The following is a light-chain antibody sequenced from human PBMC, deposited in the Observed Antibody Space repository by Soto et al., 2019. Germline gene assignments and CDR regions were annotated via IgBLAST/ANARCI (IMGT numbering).Light chain of an antibody. CDR3: SSYTSISSLGI. J-gene: IGLJ1*01. CDR1: GSDVGSYKY. Sequence: SALTQPASVSGSLGQSITISCTGTGSDVGSYKYVSWYQQHPGKAPKLIIFEVSNRPSGVSDRFSGSKSGNTASLTISGLQAEDEADYFCSSYTSISSLGIFGTGTKVTVL. V-gene: IGLV2-14*01. CDR2: EVS.